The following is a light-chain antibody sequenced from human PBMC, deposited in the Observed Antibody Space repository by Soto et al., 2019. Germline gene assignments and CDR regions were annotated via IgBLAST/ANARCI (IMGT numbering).Light chain of an antibody. Sequence: QSALTQPASVSGSPGQSITISCTGTSSDVGGYNYVSWYQHHPGKAPKLLIYDVSNGPSGVSNRFFGSKSGNTASLTISGLQPEDEADYYCSSYTSSSTRVFGTGTXVTVL. CDR3: SSYTSSSTRV. CDR2: DVS. CDR1: SSDVGGYNY. J-gene: IGLJ1*01. V-gene: IGLV2-14*03.